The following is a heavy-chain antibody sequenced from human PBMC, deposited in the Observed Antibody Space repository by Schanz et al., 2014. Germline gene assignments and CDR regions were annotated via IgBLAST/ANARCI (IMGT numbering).Heavy chain of an antibody. CDR1: GYTFTTYG. D-gene: IGHD6-6*01. CDR2: ISAYNGHT. J-gene: IGHJ6*02. Sequence: QVQLVQSGREVKKPGASVKVSCKASGYTFTTYGISWVRQAPGQGLEWMGWISAYNGHTNYAQKFQGRVTMTTDTSTNTAYMELRSLRSDDTAVYYSARDRGHVAQLVLEWYYAMDVWGQGTTVAVSS. CDR3: ARDRGHVAQLVLEWYYAMDV. V-gene: IGHV1-18*01.